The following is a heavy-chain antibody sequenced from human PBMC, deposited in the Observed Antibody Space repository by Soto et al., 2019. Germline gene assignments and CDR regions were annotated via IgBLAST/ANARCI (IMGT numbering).Heavy chain of an antibody. V-gene: IGHV3-33*01. Sequence: QVQLVESGGGVVQPGRSLRLSCAASGFTFSSYGMHWVRQAPGKGLEWVAVIWYDGSNKYYADSVKGRFTISRDNSKNTLYLQMNSLRAEDTAVYCCARERRHGMDVWGQGTTVTVSS. CDR3: ARERRHGMDV. CDR2: IWYDGSNK. CDR1: GFTFSSYG. J-gene: IGHJ6*02.